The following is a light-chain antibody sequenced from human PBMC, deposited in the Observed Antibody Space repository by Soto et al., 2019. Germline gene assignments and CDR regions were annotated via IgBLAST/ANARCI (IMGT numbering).Light chain of an antibody. J-gene: IGKJ1*01. V-gene: IGKV3-15*01. CDR3: QQYNNWPSWT. CDR1: QNVNSN. CDR2: VAS. Sequence: EILMTQSPATLSVSPGERATLSCRASQNVNSNLAWYQQKPGQAPRLLIYVASTRATGIPARFSGSGSGTEFTLTIRSLQSEDSAVYYCQQYNNWPSWTFGQGTKVEIK.